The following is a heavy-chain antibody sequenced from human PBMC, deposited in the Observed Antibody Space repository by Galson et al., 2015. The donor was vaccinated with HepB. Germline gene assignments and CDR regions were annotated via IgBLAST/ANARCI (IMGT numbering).Heavy chain of an antibody. CDR3: AKGGYCSSTSCYPVYYGMDV. CDR2: ISGSGGST. J-gene: IGHJ6*02. CDR1: GFTFSSYA. D-gene: IGHD2-2*01. V-gene: IGHV3-23*01. Sequence: SLRLSCAASGFTFSSYAMSWVRQAPGKGLEWVSAISGSGGSTYYADSVKGRFTISRDNSKNTLYLQMNSLRAEDTAVYYCAKGGYCSSTSCYPVYYGMDVWGQGTTVTVSS.